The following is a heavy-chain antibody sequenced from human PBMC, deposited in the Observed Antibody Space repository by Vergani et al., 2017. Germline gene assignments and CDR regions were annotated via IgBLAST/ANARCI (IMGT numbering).Heavy chain of an antibody. CDR1: GFTFNIYA. V-gene: IGHV3-23*01. J-gene: IGHJ4*02. CDR3: AKLWTGGLGELSFFDY. Sequence: EVQLLESGGGLVQPGGSLRLSCAASGFTFNIYAMSWVRQAPGKGLEWVSTITGSGGSTYYADSVKGRFTISRDSSKNTLYLKMNSLRAEDTAIYYCAKLWTGGLGELSFFDYWGQGTLVTVSS. CDR2: ITGSGGST. D-gene: IGHD3-16*02.